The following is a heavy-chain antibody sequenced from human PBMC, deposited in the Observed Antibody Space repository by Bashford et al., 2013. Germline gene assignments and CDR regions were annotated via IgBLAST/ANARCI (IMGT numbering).Heavy chain of an antibody. V-gene: IGHV4-61*08. J-gene: IGHJ5*02. CDR1: GGSVSSGGYS. CDR2: ISYSGST. CDR3: AREARRFDP. D-gene: IGHD6-6*01. Sequence: SETLSLTCTVSGGSVSSGGYSWTWIRQPPGKGLEWIGYISYSGSTNYNPSLKSRVTISLDRSKNQFSLKVSSVTAADTAVYYCAREARRFDPWGQGTLVTVSS.